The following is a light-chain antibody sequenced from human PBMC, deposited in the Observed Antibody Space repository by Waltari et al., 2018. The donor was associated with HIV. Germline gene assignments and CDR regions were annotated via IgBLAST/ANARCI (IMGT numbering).Light chain of an antibody. CDR1: TSNIGYNL. Sequence: QSVLTQPPSVSATPGQRVTISCSGRTSNIGYNLVSWYQHIPGTAPKLLSYDDTERPSGIPDRFSGSRSGTSATLGITGLQTGDEADYYCATWDSSLNALLFGGGTKLTAL. CDR3: ATWDSSLNALL. CDR2: DDT. J-gene: IGLJ2*01. V-gene: IGLV1-51*01.